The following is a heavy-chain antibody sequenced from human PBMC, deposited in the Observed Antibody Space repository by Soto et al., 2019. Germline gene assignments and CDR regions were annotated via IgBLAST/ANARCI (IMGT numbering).Heavy chain of an antibody. J-gene: IGHJ6*02. Sequence: GASVKVSCKASGYSFTGYFVHWVRQAPGPGLEWMGWINPNTGATKYAQKFQGRVTMTRDTSITTAYMELSRLRSDDTAVYYCAKGSGAMAPIGRHGMDVWGQGTTVTVSS. D-gene: IGHD5-18*01. V-gene: IGHV1-2*02. CDR3: AKGSGAMAPIGRHGMDV. CDR1: GYSFTGYF. CDR2: INPNTGAT.